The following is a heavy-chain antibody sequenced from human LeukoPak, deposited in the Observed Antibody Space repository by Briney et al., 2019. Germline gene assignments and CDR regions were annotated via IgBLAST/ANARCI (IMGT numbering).Heavy chain of an antibody. V-gene: IGHV4-59*01. D-gene: IGHD1-26*01. Sequence: SETLSLTCTVSGGSISSYYWSWIRQPPGKGLEWIGYIYYSGSTNYNPSLKSRVTISVDTSKNQFSLKLSSVTAADTAVYYRARGWELPYYYYGMDVWGQGTTVTVSS. J-gene: IGHJ6*02. CDR3: ARGWELPYYYYGMDV. CDR2: IYYSGST. CDR1: GGSISSYY.